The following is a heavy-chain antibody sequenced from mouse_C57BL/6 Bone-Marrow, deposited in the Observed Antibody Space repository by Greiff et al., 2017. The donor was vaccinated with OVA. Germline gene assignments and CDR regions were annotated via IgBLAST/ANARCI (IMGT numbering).Heavy chain of an antibody. J-gene: IGHJ3*01. CDR3: AREDYGSLPWFAY. CDR2: ISYDGSN. Sequence: DVQLQESGPGLVKPSQSLSLTCSVTGYSITSGYYWIWIRQFPGNKLEWMGYISYDGSNNYNPSLKNRISITHDTSKNQFFLKLNSVTTEDTATYYCAREDYGSLPWFAYWGQGTLVTVSA. V-gene: IGHV3-6*01. CDR1: GYSITSGYY. D-gene: IGHD1-1*01.